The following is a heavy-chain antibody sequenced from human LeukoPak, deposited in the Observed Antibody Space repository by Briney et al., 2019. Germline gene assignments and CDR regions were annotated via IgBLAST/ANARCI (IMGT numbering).Heavy chain of an antibody. CDR1: GGSISSYY. CDR2: IYYSGST. V-gene: IGHV4-59*12. J-gene: IGHJ6*02. CDR3: ARDLITDYGDYFYGMDV. D-gene: IGHD4-17*01. Sequence: SETLSLTCTVSGGSISSYYWSWIRQPPGKGLEWIGYIYYSGSTNYNPSLKSRVTISIDTSKNQFSLKVTSLTAADTAVYYCARDLITDYGDYFYGMDVWGQGTTVTVSS.